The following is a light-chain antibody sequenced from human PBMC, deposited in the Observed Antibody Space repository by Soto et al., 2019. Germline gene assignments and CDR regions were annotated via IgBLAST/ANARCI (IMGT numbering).Light chain of an antibody. Sequence: DIQMTQSPSSLSASVGDRVSITCQASQDIRTSLSWFQQKPGRAPKLLIYGASYLETGVPSRFRGSGSATDFTFTISSLQPEDIATYYCQHYHNLPPFTFGPGTRVDVK. CDR2: GAS. J-gene: IGKJ3*01. V-gene: IGKV1-33*01. CDR1: QDIRTS. CDR3: QHYHNLPPFT.